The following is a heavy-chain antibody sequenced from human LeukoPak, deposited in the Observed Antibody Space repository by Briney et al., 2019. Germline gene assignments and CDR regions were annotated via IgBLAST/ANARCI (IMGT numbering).Heavy chain of an antibody. CDR3: ARGGYCSSTSCYQGMDV. V-gene: IGHV1-18*01. J-gene: IGHJ6*02. CDR2: ISAYNGNT. CDR1: GYTFTSYG. Sequence: ASVKVSCKASGYTFTSYGISWVRQAPGQGLEWMGWISAYNGNTNYAQKFQGWVTMTRDTSISTAYMELSRLRSDDTAVYYCARGGYCSSTSCYQGMDVWGQGTTVTVSS. D-gene: IGHD2-2*01.